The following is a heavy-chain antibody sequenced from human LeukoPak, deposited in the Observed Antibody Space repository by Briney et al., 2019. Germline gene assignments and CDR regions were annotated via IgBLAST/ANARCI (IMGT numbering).Heavy chain of an antibody. D-gene: IGHD5-18*01. CDR3: ARASRRGYNYG. Sequence: SETLSLTCTVSGGSISSYYWSWVRQPPGKGLEWIGYIFHGEIPNYNPSLKSRVTISVDTSKSQFSLGVRSVTAADTAMYYCARASRRGYNYGWGQGTLATVSS. J-gene: IGHJ4*02. V-gene: IGHV4-59*01. CDR2: IFHGEIP. CDR1: GGSISSYY.